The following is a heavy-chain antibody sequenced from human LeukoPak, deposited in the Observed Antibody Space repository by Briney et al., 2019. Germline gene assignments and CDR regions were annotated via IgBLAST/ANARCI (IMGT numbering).Heavy chain of an antibody. CDR1: GGSISSGGFY. V-gene: IGHV4-31*03. CDR2: IFYSGST. CDR3: VRRSDLTTNVDY. D-gene: IGHD2-15*01. Sequence: SQTLSLTCTVSGGSISSGGFYWSWIRQHPGKGLEWIGYIFYSGSTYYNPSLRSRVTLSVDTPKNQFSLKLSSVTAADTAVYYCVRRSDLTTNVDYWGQGTLVTVSS. J-gene: IGHJ4*02.